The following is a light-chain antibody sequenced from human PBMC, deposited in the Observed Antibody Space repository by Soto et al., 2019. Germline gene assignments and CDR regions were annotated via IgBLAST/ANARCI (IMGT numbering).Light chain of an antibody. J-gene: IGLJ1*01. CDR3: QSLDNSLSRSVV. V-gene: IGLV1-40*01. CDR2: GNS. Sequence: QSVLTQPPSVSGAPGQRVTIPCTGASSNIGAGNDVHWYQQLPGAAPKLLIYGNSNRPSGVPDRFSGSKSGTSASLVITGLQSEDEAVYHCQSLDNSLSRSVVFGTGTKLTVL. CDR1: SSNIGAGND.